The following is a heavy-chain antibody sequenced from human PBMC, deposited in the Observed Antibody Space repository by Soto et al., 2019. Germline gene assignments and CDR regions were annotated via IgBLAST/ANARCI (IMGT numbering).Heavy chain of an antibody. V-gene: IGHV3-23*01. Sequence: GGSLRLSCAASGFTFSSYAMSWVRQAPGKGLEWVSAISGSGGSTYYADSVKGRFTISRDNSKNTLYLQMNSLRAEDPAVFYCSAPGVGDYFDYWGQGTLVTVSS. CDR1: GFTFSSYA. D-gene: IGHD3-16*01. J-gene: IGHJ4*02. CDR2: ISGSGGST. CDR3: SAPGVGDYFDY.